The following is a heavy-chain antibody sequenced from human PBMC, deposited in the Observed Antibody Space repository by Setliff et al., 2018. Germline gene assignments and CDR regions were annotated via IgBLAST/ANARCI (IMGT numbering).Heavy chain of an antibody. D-gene: IGHD3-10*01. CDR1: GGSINNYY. CDR3: AKVPITKVYFYMDV. V-gene: IGHV4-4*08. CDR2: IDTSGST. J-gene: IGHJ6*03. Sequence: TLSLTCTVSGGSINNYYWSWIRQSPGKGLEWIGYIDTSGSTDYNPSLKRRVTISVDTSKNQLSLKLSSVTAADTAVYYCAKVPITKVYFYMDVWGKGTTVTVSS.